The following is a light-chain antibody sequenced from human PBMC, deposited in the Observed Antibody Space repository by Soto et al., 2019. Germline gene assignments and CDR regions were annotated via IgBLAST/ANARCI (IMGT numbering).Light chain of an antibody. CDR3: CSYAGSNNVV. Sequence: QSALTQPPSASGSLGQSVTISCTGTSSDVGTYNYVSWYQQHPGKAPKLMIYEVSERPSGVPDRFSGSKSGYTASLTVSGLQAEDEADYYCCSYAGSNNVVFGGGTKLTVL. V-gene: IGLV2-8*01. J-gene: IGLJ2*01. CDR1: SSDVGTYNY. CDR2: EVS.